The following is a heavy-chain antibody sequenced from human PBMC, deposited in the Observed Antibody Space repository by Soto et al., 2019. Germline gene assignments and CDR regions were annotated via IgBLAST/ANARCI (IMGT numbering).Heavy chain of an antibody. D-gene: IGHD2-2*01. CDR2: IIPIFGTA. Sequence: QVQLVQSGAEVKKPGSSVKVSCKASGGTFSSHAISWVRQAPGQGLEWMGGIIPIFGTANYAQKFQGRVTITADESTSTAYMELSSLRSEDTAVYYCARGKVLSTPGNYGMDVWGQGTTVTVSS. V-gene: IGHV1-69*01. J-gene: IGHJ6*02. CDR1: GGTFSSHA. CDR3: ARGKVLSTPGNYGMDV.